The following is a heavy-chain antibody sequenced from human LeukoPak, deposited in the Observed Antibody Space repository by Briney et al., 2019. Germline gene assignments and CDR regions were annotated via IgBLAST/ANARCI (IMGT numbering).Heavy chain of an antibody. CDR2: IETSGSI. Sequence: SETLSLTCNVSGGSIRSGSYYWSWIRQPAGKGLEWIGRIETSGSINYNPSLKSRVTISVDTSKNQFSLNLSSVTAADTVVYYCARASRDSSGYYYGFDSWGQGTLVTVSS. J-gene: IGHJ4*02. CDR3: ARASRDSSGYYYGFDS. CDR1: GGSIRSGSYY. V-gene: IGHV4-61*02. D-gene: IGHD3-22*01.